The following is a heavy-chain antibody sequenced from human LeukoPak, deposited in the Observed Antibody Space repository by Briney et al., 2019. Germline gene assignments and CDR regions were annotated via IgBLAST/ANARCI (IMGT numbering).Heavy chain of an antibody. CDR2: ISSSSSTI. CDR3: ARDRRFDY. CDR1: GFTFSSYS. Sequence: PGGSLRLSCAASGFTFSSYSMNWVRQAPGNGLEWVSNISSSSSTIYYADSVKGRFTISRDNAKNSLYLQMNSLRAEDTAVYYCARDRRFDYWGQGTLVTVSS. J-gene: IGHJ4*02. V-gene: IGHV3-48*01.